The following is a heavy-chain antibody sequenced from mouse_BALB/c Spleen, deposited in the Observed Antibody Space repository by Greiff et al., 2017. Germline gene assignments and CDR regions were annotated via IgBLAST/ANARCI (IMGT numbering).Heavy chain of an antibody. J-gene: IGHJ4*01. Sequence: QVQLQQSGAELVRPGTSVKVSCKASGYAFTNYLIEWVKQRPGQGLEWIGVINPGSGGTNYNEKFKGKATMTADKSSSTAYMQLSSLTSDDSAVYFCARKTTAWAIDYWGQGTSVTVSS. CDR1: GYAFTNYL. V-gene: IGHV1-54*01. CDR3: ARKTTAWAIDY. CDR2: INPGSGGT. D-gene: IGHD1-2*01.